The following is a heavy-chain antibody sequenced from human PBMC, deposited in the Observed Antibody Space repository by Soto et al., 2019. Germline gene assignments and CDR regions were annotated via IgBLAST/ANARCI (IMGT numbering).Heavy chain of an antibody. Sequence: GGSLRLSCAASGFTFSSYGMHWVRQAPGKGLEWVAVISYDGSNKYYADSVKGRFTISRDNSKNTLYLQMNSLRAEDTAVYYCAKEGAYSSSWYSNRWISYHFDYWGQGTLVTVSS. CDR1: GFTFSSYG. V-gene: IGHV3-30*18. CDR2: ISYDGSNK. CDR3: AKEGAYSSSWYSNRWISYHFDY. J-gene: IGHJ4*02. D-gene: IGHD6-13*01.